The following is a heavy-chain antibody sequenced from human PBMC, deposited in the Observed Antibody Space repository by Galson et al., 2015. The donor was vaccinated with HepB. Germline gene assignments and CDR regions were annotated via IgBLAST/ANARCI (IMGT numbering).Heavy chain of an antibody. J-gene: IGHJ4*02. D-gene: IGHD1-20*01. CDR2: ISYDGSNK. Sequence: SLRLSCAASGFTFSSYAIHWVRQAPGKGLEWVAVISYDGSNKYYADSVKGRFTISRDNSKNTLYLQMNSLRAEDTAVYYCATNDNWNFDYWGQGTLVTVSS. V-gene: IGHV3-30-3*01. CDR3: ATNDNWNFDY. CDR1: GFTFSSYA.